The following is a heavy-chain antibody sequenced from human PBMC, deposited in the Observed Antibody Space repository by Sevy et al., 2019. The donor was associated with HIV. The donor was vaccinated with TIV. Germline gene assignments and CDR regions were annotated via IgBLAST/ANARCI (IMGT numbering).Heavy chain of an antibody. CDR3: AREIPGSGSATFDI. V-gene: IGHV4-30-4*01. CDR1: GGSISSGDYY. J-gene: IGHJ3*02. CDR2: IYYSGST. D-gene: IGHD3-10*01. Sequence: SETLSLTCTVSGGSISSGDYYWSWIRQPPGKGLEWIGYIYYSGSTYYNPSLKSRVTISVDTSKNQFSLKLSSVTAADTAVYYCAREIPGSGSATFDIWGQGTMVTVSS.